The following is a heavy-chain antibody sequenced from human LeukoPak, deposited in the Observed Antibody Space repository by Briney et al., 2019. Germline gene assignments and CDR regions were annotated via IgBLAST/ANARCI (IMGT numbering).Heavy chain of an antibody. J-gene: IGHJ6*02. V-gene: IGHV3-23*01. CDR1: GFTFSSYA. CDR3: AKRGGDYGSYYYYGMDV. Sequence: GGSLKLSCAASGFTFSSYAMSWVRPAPGKGLEWVSAISGSGGSTYYADSVKGRFTISRDNSKHTLYLQMNSLRAEDTAVYYCAKRGGDYGSYYYYGMDVWGHGTMVTVSS. D-gene: IGHD4-17*01. CDR2: ISGSGGST.